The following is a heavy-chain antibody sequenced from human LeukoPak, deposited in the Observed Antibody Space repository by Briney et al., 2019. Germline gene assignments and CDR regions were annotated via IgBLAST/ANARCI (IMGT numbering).Heavy chain of an antibody. V-gene: IGHV3-74*01. CDR1: GFTFSSYW. J-gene: IGHJ6*02. Sequence: GGSLRLSCAASGFTFSSYWMHWVRQAPGKGLVWVSRINSDESSTSYADSVKGRFTISRDNAKNTLYLQMNSLRAEDTAVYYCARAYYDSSGYSPYGVDVWGQGTTVIVSS. CDR2: INSDESST. CDR3: ARAYYDSSGYSPYGVDV. D-gene: IGHD3-22*01.